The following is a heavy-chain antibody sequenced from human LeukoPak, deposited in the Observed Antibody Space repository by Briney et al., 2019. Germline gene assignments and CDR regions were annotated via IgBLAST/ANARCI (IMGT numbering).Heavy chain of an antibody. J-gene: IGHJ4*02. CDR1: GYAFTGYY. CDR2: INPNSGGT. V-gene: IGHV1-2*02. Sequence: ASVKVSCKASGYAFTGYYMHWVRQAPGQGLEWMGWINPNSGGTNYAQKFQGRVTMTRDTSISTAYMELSRLRSDDTAVYYCARRYPRIAAAAGNPEFDYWGQGTLVTVSS. CDR3: ARRYPRIAAAAGNPEFDY. D-gene: IGHD6-13*01.